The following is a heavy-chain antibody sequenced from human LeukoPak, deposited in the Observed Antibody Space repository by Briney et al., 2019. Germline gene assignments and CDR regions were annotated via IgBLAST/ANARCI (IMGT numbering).Heavy chain of an antibody. D-gene: IGHD4-17*01. CDR2: ISGSGGST. CDR3: ARDQSVTNYYYGMDV. Sequence: GGSLRLSCAASGFTFSSYAMSWVRQAPGKGLEWVSGISGSGGSTYYVDSVKGRFTISRDNSENTLYLQMNSLRAEDTAVYYCARDQSVTNYYYGMDVWGQGTTVTVSS. CDR1: GFTFSSYA. V-gene: IGHV3-23*01. J-gene: IGHJ6*02.